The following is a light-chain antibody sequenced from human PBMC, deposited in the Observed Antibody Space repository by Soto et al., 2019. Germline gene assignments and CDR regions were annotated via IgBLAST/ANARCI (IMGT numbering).Light chain of an antibody. CDR1: QSVSASQ. V-gene: IGKV3-11*01. CDR2: GIS. Sequence: EPVLTQSPGTLSLSPGERATLSCRTSQSVSASQLAWYQQKPGQAPRLLIYGISKRAAGIPARFIGSGSGTDFTLTISSLDPEDFAIYYCQQRSTWPTFGQGTRLEIK. J-gene: IGKJ5*01. CDR3: QQRSTWPT.